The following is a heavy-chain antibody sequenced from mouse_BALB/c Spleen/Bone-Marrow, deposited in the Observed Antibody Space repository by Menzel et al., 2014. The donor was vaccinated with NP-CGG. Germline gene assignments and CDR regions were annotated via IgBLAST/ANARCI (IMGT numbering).Heavy chain of an antibody. CDR1: GFSFSNYG. J-gene: IGHJ3*01. CDR3: ARHAYYDQTEVSFVY. V-gene: IGHV5-9-2*01. D-gene: IGHD2-4*01. Sequence: EVNLVESGGGLVKSGGSLKLSCAASGFSFSNYGMSWVRQTPEKRLEWVATISGDGRYTFYSDSVKGRFTISRDNAKNNLYLQLSSLRSEDTALYYCARHAYYDQTEVSFVYWGQGTLVTVSA. CDR2: ISGDGRYT.